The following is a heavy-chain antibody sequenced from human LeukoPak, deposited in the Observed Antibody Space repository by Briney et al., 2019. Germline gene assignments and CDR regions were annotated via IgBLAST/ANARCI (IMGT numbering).Heavy chain of an antibody. Sequence: SETLSLTCTVSGGSISSYYWSWIRQPPGKGLEWIGYIYYSGSTNYNPSLKSRVTISVDTSKNQFSLKLSSVTAADTAVYYCARDPYNGGFVDYWGQGTLVTVSS. CDR2: IYYSGST. CDR1: GGSISSYY. D-gene: IGHD1-1*01. J-gene: IGHJ4*02. CDR3: ARDPYNGGFVDY. V-gene: IGHV4-59*01.